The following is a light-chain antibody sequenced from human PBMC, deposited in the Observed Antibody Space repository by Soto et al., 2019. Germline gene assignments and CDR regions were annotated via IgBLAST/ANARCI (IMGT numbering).Light chain of an antibody. V-gene: IGKV1-5*03. J-gene: IGKJ1*01. CDR3: QQYDRYSPT. CDR1: QSVSNW. Sequence: DIQMTQSPSTLSASVGDRVTITCRASQSVSNWWAWYHQRPGKGPKLLIYKASSLESGAPSRFSGRGSGKEFPLPISSLQSVDSATYYCQQYDRYSPTFGQGTKVDIK. CDR2: KAS.